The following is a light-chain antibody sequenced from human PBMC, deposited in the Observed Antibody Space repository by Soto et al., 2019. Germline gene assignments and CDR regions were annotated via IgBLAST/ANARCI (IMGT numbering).Light chain of an antibody. CDR3: SSYTSSSTYV. CDR1: SSDVGGYNY. CDR2: DVS. J-gene: IGLJ1*01. V-gene: IGLV2-14*01. Sequence: QSALTQPASVSGSPGQSITISCTGTSSDVGGYNYVSWYQQHPGKAPKLMIYDVSNRPSGSSNRFSGSKSGNTASLTISGLQAEDEADYYCSSYTSSSTYVFGPGTKVTVL.